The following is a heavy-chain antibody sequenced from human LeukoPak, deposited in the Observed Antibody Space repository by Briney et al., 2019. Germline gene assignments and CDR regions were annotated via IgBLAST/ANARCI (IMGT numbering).Heavy chain of an antibody. D-gene: IGHD4-17*01. Sequence: GRSLRLSCAASGFTLSRFGMHWVRQAPGKGLEWVAVIWYDGSNKYYADSVKGRFTISRDNSKNTLYLEMNSLRAEDTAVYYCARDPGGGDYKKSLDYWGQGTPVSVSS. CDR2: IWYDGSNK. CDR3: ARDPGGGDYKKSLDY. V-gene: IGHV3-33*01. CDR1: GFTLSRFG. J-gene: IGHJ4*02.